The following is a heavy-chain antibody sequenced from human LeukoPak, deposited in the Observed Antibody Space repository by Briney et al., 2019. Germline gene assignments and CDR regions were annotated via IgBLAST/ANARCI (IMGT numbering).Heavy chain of an antibody. CDR2: IIPIFGTA. Sequence: SVKVSCRASGGTFSSYAISWVRQAPGQGLEWMGGIIPIFGTANYAQKFQGRVTITTDESTSTAYMELSSLRSEDTAVYYCARGVTPTYHYYYMDVWGKGTTVTVSS. CDR3: ARGVTPTYHYYYMDV. J-gene: IGHJ6*03. V-gene: IGHV1-69*05. D-gene: IGHD4-11*01. CDR1: GGTFSSYA.